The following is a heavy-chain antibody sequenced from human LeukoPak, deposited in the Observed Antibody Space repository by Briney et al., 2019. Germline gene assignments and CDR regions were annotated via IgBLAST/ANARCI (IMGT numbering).Heavy chain of an antibody. CDR2: MNPNSGNT. J-gene: IGHJ4*02. Sequence: GASVKVSCKACGYTFTSYVINWVRRATGQGLEWMGWMNPNSGNTGYAQKFQGRVTMTRNTSISTAYMELSSLRSEDTAVYYCARGGRAYYYGSGSYPSDDYWGQGTLVTVSS. CDR1: GYTFTSYV. CDR3: ARGGRAYYYGSGSYPSDDY. V-gene: IGHV1-8*01. D-gene: IGHD3-10*01.